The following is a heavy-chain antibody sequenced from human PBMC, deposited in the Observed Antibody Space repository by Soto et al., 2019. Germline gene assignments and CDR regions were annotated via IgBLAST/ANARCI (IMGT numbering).Heavy chain of an antibody. J-gene: IGHJ4*02. CDR3: AGDYDILTGYYFGPGDY. CDR2: ISYDGSNK. V-gene: IGHV3-30-3*01. Sequence: QVQLVESGGGVVQPGRSLRLSCAASGFTFRSCAMHWVRQAPGKGLEWVAVISYDGSNKYYADSVKGRFTISRDNSKNTLYLQINSLRNEDTAVYYCAGDYDILTGYYFGPGDYWGQGTLVTVSS. D-gene: IGHD3-9*01. CDR1: GFTFRSCA.